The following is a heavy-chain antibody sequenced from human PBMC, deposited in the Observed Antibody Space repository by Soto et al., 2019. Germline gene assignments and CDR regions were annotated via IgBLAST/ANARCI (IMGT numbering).Heavy chain of an antibody. V-gene: IGHV1-69*01. CDR1: GGTFSSYA. D-gene: IGHD3-3*01. J-gene: IGHJ4*02. CDR3: GLQRSTYDFWSGYYPFDY. Sequence: QVQLVQSGAEVKKPGSSVKVSCKASGGTFSSYAISWVRQAPGQGLEWMGGIIPIFGTANYAQKFQGRVTITAYESTSTAYMELSSLRSEDTDVYYSGLQRSTYDFWSGYYPFDYWGQGTLVTVYS. CDR2: IIPIFGTA.